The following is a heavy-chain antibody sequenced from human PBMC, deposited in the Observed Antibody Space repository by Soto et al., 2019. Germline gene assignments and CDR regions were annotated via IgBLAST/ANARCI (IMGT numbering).Heavy chain of an antibody. V-gene: IGHV4-30-4*01. CDR2: IYYSGST. J-gene: IGHJ4*02. D-gene: IGHD3-22*01. CDR3: ARDTAYYYDSSGEFDY. Sequence: SETLSLTCTVSGGSISSGDYYWSWIRQPPVKGLEWIGYIYYSGSTYYNPSLKSRVTISVDTSKNQFSLKLSSLTAADTAVYYCARDTAYYYDSSGEFDYWGQGTLVTVSS. CDR1: GGSISSGDYY.